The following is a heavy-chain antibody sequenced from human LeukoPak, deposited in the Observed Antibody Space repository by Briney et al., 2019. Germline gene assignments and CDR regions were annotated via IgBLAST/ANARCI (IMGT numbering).Heavy chain of an antibody. CDR1: GFTFSGFV. Sequence: GGSLRLSCAASGFTFSGFVTSWVRQAPGKGPQWVADISGSGGSTYYADSVKGRFSVSRDNSKNMVYLELNSLRAEDTAVYYCAKNHEHGRYAGFDFWAEGALVAVSS. J-gene: IGHJ3*01. D-gene: IGHD2-2*01. CDR3: AKNHEHGRYAGFDF. V-gene: IGHV3-23*01. CDR2: ISGSGGST.